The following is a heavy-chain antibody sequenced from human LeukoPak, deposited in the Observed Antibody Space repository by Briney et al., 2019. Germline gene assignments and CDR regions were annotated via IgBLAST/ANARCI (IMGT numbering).Heavy chain of an antibody. CDR1: GYTFTSYD. V-gene: IGHV1-2*02. CDR3: ARGKTTVYCGGDCYAFDY. CDR2: ISPNSGGT. Sequence: GASVKVSCKASGYTFTSYDINWVRQAPGQGLEWMGWISPNSGGTNYAQKFQGRVTMTSDTSISTAYMELSRLRSDDTAVYYCARGKTTVYCGGDCYAFDYWGQGSLVTVSS. J-gene: IGHJ4*02. D-gene: IGHD2-21*02.